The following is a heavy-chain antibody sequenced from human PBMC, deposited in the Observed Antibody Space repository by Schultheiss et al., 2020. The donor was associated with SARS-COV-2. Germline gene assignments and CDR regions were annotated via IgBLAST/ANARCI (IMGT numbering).Heavy chain of an antibody. Sequence: GGSLRLSCAASGFTFSSYEMNWVRQAPGKGLEWVSYISSSGSTIYYADSVKGRFTISRDNAKNSLYLQMNSLRAEDTAVYYCARGPHRSYYDSSGYTYWGQGTLVTVSS. J-gene: IGHJ4*02. D-gene: IGHD3-22*01. CDR3: ARGPHRSYYDSSGYTY. CDR1: GFTFSSYE. CDR2: ISSSGSTI. V-gene: IGHV3-48*03.